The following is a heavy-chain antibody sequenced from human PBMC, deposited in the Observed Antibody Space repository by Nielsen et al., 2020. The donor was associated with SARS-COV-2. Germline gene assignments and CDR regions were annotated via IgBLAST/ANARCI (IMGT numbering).Heavy chain of an antibody. CDR3: AKFVAPNWFDP. CDR1: GFTFSSYA. D-gene: IGHD5-12*01. CDR2: ISYDGSNK. Sequence: GGSLRLSCAASGFTFSSYAMHWVRQAPGKGLEWVAVISYDGSNKYYADSVKGRFTISRDNSKNTLYLQMNSLRAEDTAVYYCAKFVAPNWFDPWGQGTLVTVSS. V-gene: IGHV3-30-3*02. J-gene: IGHJ5*02.